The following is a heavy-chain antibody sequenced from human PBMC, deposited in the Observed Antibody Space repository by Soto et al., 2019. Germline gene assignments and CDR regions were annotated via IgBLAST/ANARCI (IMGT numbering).Heavy chain of an antibody. Sequence: SVKVSCKASGDTFSSHALSWVRQAPGQGLEWMGGIIPIFDARTYAQKFQGRVTISADKSTKTGYMELSSLTSEDTAVYYCARSSTTYYYQNSPDWHDKELDIWSQGTLVTVSS. D-gene: IGHD1-1*01. CDR3: ARSSTTYYYQNSPDWHDKELDI. CDR1: GDTFSSHA. CDR2: IIPIFDAR. V-gene: IGHV1-69*06. J-gene: IGHJ4*02.